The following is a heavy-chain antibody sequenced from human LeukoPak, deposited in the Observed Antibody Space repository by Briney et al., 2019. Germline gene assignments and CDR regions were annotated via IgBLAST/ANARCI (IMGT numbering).Heavy chain of an antibody. CDR1: GYTLTELS. CDR3: ATPPLGATAGYYYYYMDV. V-gene: IGHV1-24*01. CDR2: FDPEDGET. J-gene: IGHJ6*03. Sequence: ASVKVSCKVSGYTLTELSMHWVRQAPGKGLEWMGGFDPEDGETIYAQKFQGRVTMTEDTSTDTAYMELSSLRSEDTAVYYCATPPLGATAGYYYYYMDVWGKGTTVTVSS. D-gene: IGHD1-26*01.